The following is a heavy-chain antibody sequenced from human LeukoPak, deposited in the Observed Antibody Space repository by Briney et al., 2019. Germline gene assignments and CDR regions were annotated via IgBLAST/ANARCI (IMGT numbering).Heavy chain of an antibody. V-gene: IGHV4-59*01. CDR1: GGSISSYY. J-gene: IGHJ6*02. Sequence: SETLSLTCTVSGGSISSYYWSWIRQPPGKGLEWIGYIYYSGSTNYNPFLKSRVTISVDTSKNQFSLKLSSVTAADTAVYYCARDSTSRVRHGMDVWGQGTTVTVSS. CDR2: IYYSGST. D-gene: IGHD5-24*01. CDR3: ARDSTSRVRHGMDV.